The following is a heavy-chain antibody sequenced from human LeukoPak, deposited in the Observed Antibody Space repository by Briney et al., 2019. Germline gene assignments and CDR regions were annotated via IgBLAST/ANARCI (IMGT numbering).Heavy chain of an antibody. V-gene: IGHV3-23*01. D-gene: IGHD2-2*01. CDR1: GFTFSSYA. CDR3: AKEFIVPGAAPYSDY. CDR2: IRGSSGST. Sequence: HGGSLTLSCAPSGFTFSSYAMSWARRAPGKGLEWVSAIRGSSGSTYYADSVKGRFTISRDNSKNTLYLQMNSLRADDTAVYYGAKEFIVPGAAPYSDYWGQGTLVTVSS. J-gene: IGHJ4*02.